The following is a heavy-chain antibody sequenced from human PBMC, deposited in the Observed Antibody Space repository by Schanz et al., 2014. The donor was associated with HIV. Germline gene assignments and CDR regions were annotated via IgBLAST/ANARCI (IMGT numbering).Heavy chain of an antibody. Sequence: EVQLVESGGGLVQPGRSLRLSCAASGFTFDDYVMHWVRQAPGKGLEWVSGISWKSDSIGYADSVKGRFTISRDNTKQSLYLQMRGLRGEDTAVYYCARELVLGPKSYFDNWGQGSLVTVSS. D-gene: IGHD6-13*01. CDR2: ISWKSDSI. J-gene: IGHJ4*02. CDR1: GFTFDDYV. CDR3: ARELVLGPKSYFDN. V-gene: IGHV3-9*01.